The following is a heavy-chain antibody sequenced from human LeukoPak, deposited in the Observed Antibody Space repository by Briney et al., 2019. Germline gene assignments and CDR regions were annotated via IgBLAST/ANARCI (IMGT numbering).Heavy chain of an antibody. CDR2: ISSTGGST. CDR1: GFTFSSYA. D-gene: IGHD6-13*01. J-gene: IGHJ4*02. V-gene: IGHV3-23*01. CDR3: AKDPYSSSPYYFDY. Sequence: GGSLRLSCAASGFTFSSYAMSWVRQAPGKGLEWVSGISSTGGSTYYADSVKGRFTISRDNSKNTLYLQMNSLRAEDTAVYYCAKDPYSSSPYYFDYWGQGTLVTVSS.